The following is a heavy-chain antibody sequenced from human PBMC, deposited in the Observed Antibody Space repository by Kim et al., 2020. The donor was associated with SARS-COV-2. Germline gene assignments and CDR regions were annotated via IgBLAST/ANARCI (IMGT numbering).Heavy chain of an antibody. CDR3: ARGRYYFDY. CDR2: SSYT. D-gene: IGHD1-20*01. V-gene: IGHV3-11*06. J-gene: IGHJ4*02. Sequence: SSYTSNAQSLGGRFTISRDNAQKSLYLQMNSLRAEDTAIYYCARGRYYFDYWGQGTLVTVSS.